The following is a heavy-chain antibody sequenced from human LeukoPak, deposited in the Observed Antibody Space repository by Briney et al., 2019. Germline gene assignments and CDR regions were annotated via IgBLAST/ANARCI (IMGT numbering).Heavy chain of an antibody. CDR1: GGTFSSYA. J-gene: IGHJ3*02. CDR2: IIPILGIA. V-gene: IGHV1-69*04. D-gene: IGHD4-23*01. CDR3: ARVRDYGGNDAFDI. Sequence: SVKVSCKASGGTFSSYAISWVRQAPGQGLEWMGRIIPILGIANYAQKFQGRVTITADKSTSTAYMELSSLRSEDTAVYCCARVRDYGGNDAFDIWGQGTMVTVSS.